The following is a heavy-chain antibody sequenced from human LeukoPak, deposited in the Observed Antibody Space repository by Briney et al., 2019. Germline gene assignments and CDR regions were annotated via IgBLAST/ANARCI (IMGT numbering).Heavy chain of an antibody. J-gene: IGHJ4*02. V-gene: IGHV3-30*18. CDR3: AKDWYYDSSGYYLDY. D-gene: IGHD3-22*01. CDR1: GFTFSSYG. CDR2: ISYDGSNK. Sequence: GGSLRLSCAASGFTFSSYGMHWVRQPPGKGLEWVAVISYDGSNKYYADSVKGRFTISRDNSKDTLYLQMNSLRAEDTAVYYCAKDWYYDSSGYYLDYWGQGTLVTVSS.